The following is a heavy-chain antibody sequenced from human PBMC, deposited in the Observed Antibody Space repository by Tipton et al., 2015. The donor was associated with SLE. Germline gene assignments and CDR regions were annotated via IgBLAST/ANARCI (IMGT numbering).Heavy chain of an antibody. CDR2: TYYRSKWYN. CDR3: ARERGWGALVDY. CDR1: ADGVFTNNIT. J-gene: IGHJ4*02. V-gene: IGHV6-1*01. D-gene: IGHD7-27*01. Sequence: GLVKPSQTLSLTCAFSADGVFTNNITWRWIRQSPSRGLEWLGRTYYRSKWYNDYAVSVKSRITINPDTSKNQFSLQLNSVTPEDTAVYYCARERGWGALVDYWGTGTLDTVSS.